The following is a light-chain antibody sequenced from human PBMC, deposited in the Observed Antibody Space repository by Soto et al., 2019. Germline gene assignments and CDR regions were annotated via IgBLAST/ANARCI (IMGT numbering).Light chain of an antibody. J-gene: IGKJ4*01. CDR2: AAS. Sequence: DIQMTQSPSSLSASIGDRVTITCRASQGISSYLNWFQQKPGKAPKVLIYAASSLQSGVPSRFSGSGSGTEFTLTISSLQPEDFATYYCQQTFSTLLSFGGGTKVDIK. CDR3: QQTFSTLLS. V-gene: IGKV1-39*01. CDR1: QGISSY.